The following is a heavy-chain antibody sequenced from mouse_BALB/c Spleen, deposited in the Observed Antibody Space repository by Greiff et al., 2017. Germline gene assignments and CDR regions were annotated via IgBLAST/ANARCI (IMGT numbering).Heavy chain of an antibody. J-gene: IGHJ1*01. Sequence: EVQVVESGGGLVQPGGSLRLSCATSGFTFSDFYMEWVRQPPGKRLEWIAAIRNKANDYTTEYSASVKGRFIVSRDTSQSILYLQMNALRAEDTAIYSGSRDRSGYCWYFDVWGAGTTVTVSS. CDR3: SRDRSGYCWYFDV. CDR2: IRNKANDYTT. D-gene: IGHD2-3*01. CDR1: GFTFSDFY. V-gene: IGHV7-1*02.